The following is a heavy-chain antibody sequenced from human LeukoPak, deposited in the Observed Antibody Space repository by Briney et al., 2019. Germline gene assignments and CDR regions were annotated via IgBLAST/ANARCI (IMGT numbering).Heavy chain of an antibody. V-gene: IGHV3-9*01. CDR2: ISWNSGSI. D-gene: IGHD3-22*01. Sequence: GRSLRLSCAASGFTFDDYAMHWVRQAPGKGLEWVSGISWNSGSIGYADSVKGRFTISRDNAKNSLYLQMNSLRAEDTALYYCAKGDYYDSSGYRNWGQGTLVTVS. CDR3: AKGDYYDSSGYRN. CDR1: GFTFDDYA. J-gene: IGHJ4*02.